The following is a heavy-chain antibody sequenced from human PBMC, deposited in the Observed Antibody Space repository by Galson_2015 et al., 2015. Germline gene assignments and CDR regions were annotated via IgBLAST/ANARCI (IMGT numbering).Heavy chain of an antibody. CDR2: IWYDGSNK. D-gene: IGHD6-19*01. CDR3: ARDLKAGGGRVSAVGLKYGMDV. CDR1: GFTFSSYG. V-gene: IGHV3-33*01. Sequence: SLRLSCAASGFTFSSYGMHWVRQAPGKGLEWVAVIWYDGSNKYYADSVKGRFTISRDNSKNTLYLQMNSLRAEDTAVYYCARDLKAGGGRVSAVGLKYGMDVWGQGTTVTVSS. J-gene: IGHJ6*02.